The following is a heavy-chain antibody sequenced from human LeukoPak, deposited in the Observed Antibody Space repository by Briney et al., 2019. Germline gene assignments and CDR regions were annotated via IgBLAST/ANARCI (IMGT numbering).Heavy chain of an antibody. CDR1: GYSFTDYY. Sequence: ASVTVSCKTSGYSFTDYYIHWVRQAPGQGLEWLGRINPNSGVTVYAQRFQGSVTMTRDTSITTTYVQLSRLTFGDTAVYYCASLGWDRGDYWGQGTLVTVSS. J-gene: IGHJ4*02. CDR3: ASLGWDRGDY. V-gene: IGHV1-2*06. D-gene: IGHD1-26*01. CDR2: INPNSGVT.